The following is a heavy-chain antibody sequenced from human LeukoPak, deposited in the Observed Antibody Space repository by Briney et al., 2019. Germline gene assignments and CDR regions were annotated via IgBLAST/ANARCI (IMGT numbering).Heavy chain of an antibody. J-gene: IGHJ6*03. V-gene: IGHV3-7*01. Sequence: GGSLRLSCAASGFTFSSYWMSWVRQAPGKGLEWVANIKQDGSEKYYVDSVKGRFTISRDNAKNSLYLQMNSLRAEDTAVYYCARVLSSIAARASYYYYYYYMDVWGKGTTVTVSS. CDR1: GFTFSSYW. D-gene: IGHD6-6*01. CDR2: IKQDGSEK. CDR3: ARVLSSIAARASYYYYYYYMDV.